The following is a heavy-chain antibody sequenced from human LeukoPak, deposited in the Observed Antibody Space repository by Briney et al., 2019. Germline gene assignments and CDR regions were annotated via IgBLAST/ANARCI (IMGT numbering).Heavy chain of an antibody. CDR2: IYYSGST. Sequence: PSETLSLTCTVSGGSISSSSYYWGWIRQPLGKGLEWIGSIYYSGSTYYYPSLKSRVTISVDTSKNQFSLKLSSVTAADTAVYYCATFYYDSSGYHDYWGQGTLVTVSS. CDR1: GGSISSSSYY. J-gene: IGHJ4*02. D-gene: IGHD3-22*01. CDR3: ATFYYDSSGYHDY. V-gene: IGHV4-39*01.